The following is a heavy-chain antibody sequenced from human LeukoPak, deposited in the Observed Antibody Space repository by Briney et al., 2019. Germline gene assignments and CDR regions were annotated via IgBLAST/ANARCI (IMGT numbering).Heavy chain of an antibody. D-gene: IGHD6-13*01. Sequence: GGSLRLSCAASGFTFRSYSMNWVRQSPGKGLEWVSSITSSSSYLFYADSVKGRFTISRDNVKNSLYLQMNSLRAEDTAVYYCAKGGSSWSEIDYWGQGSLVTVSS. J-gene: IGHJ4*02. CDR3: AKGGSSWSEIDY. CDR2: ITSSSSYL. CDR1: GFTFRSYS. V-gene: IGHV3-21*01.